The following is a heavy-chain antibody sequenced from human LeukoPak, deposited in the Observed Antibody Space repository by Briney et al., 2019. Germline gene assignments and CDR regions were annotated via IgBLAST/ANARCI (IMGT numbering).Heavy chain of an antibody. Sequence: GGSLRLSCAASGLTFHDYYMSWIRQAPGKGLEWISYISSASRTIYYADSVKGRFTISRDNSKNTLYLQMNSLRAEDTAVYYCASVPAGDPWGQGTLVTVSS. V-gene: IGHV3-11*04. CDR2: ISSASRTI. CDR1: GLTFHDYY. J-gene: IGHJ5*02. D-gene: IGHD2-2*01. CDR3: ASVPAGDP.